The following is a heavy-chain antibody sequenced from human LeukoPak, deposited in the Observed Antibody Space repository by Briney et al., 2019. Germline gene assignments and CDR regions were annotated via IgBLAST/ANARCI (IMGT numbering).Heavy chain of an antibody. Sequence: HPGGSLRLSCAVSGFTLSSYNMNWVRQAPGKGLEWVSYIRNSGNTIYCADSVKGRFTISRDNSKNTLYLQMNSLRAEDTAVYYCARAVYYDILKTPWFDPWGQGTLVTVSS. D-gene: IGHD3-9*01. CDR1: GFTLSSYN. J-gene: IGHJ5*02. V-gene: IGHV3-48*01. CDR3: ARAVYYDILKTPWFDP. CDR2: IRNSGNTI.